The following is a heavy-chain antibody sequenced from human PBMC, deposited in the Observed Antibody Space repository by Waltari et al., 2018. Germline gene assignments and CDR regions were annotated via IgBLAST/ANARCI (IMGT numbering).Heavy chain of an antibody. V-gene: IGHV1-69*01. CDR3: ARGLSGTLDY. Sequence: VQLVQSGAEVKKPGESLKISCKGSGYSFTSYWIGWVRQAPGQGLEWMGGIIPIFGTANYAQKFQGRVTITADESTSTAYMELSSLRSEDTAVYYCARGLSGTLDYWGQGTLVTVSS. CDR1: GYSFTSYW. J-gene: IGHJ4*02. CDR2: IIPIFGTA. D-gene: IGHD5-12*01.